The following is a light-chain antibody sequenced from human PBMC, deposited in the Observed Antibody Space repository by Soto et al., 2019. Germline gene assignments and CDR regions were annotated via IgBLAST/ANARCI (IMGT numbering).Light chain of an antibody. CDR1: QDIRTE. CDR2: GAT. J-gene: IGKJ1*01. V-gene: IGKV1-6*01. Sequence: ALQMTQSPSSLSASVGDRVTITCRASQDIRTELGWYQQKPGKAPKLLIYGATTLQSGVPSRFSGSGSGTDFTLTISGLQPEYFATYYCLQDYNYTRTFGQGTKVDIK. CDR3: LQDYNYTRT.